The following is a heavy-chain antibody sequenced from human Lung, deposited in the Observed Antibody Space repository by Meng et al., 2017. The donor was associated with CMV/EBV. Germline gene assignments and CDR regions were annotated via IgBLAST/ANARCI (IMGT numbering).Heavy chain of an antibody. D-gene: IGHD2-2*01. J-gene: IGHJ4*02. CDR3: ARAYCSSTSCPEGY. Sequence: SXTXSLXCAVYGGSLNGYYWSWIRQPPGKGLEWIAEINYSGTTNYSPSLKSRVTISLHSSKNQFSLNLNSVTAADTAVYYCARAYCSSTSCPEGYLGQGVLVTVSS. CDR2: INYSGTT. CDR1: GGSLNGYY. V-gene: IGHV4-34*01.